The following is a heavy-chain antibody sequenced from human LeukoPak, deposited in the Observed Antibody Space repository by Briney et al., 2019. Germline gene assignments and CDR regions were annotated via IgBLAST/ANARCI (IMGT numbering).Heavy chain of an antibody. CDR1: GGSISSSSYY. J-gene: IGHJ4*02. CDR2: IYYSGST. D-gene: IGHD3-10*01. Sequence: SETLSLTCTVSGGSISSSSYYWGWIRQPPGKGLEWIGSIYYSGSTYYNPSLKSRVTISVDTSKNQFSLKLSSVTAADTAVYYCARRYGSGSYWYYFDYWGQGTLVTVSS. CDR3: ARRYGSGSYWYYFDY. V-gene: IGHV4-39*07.